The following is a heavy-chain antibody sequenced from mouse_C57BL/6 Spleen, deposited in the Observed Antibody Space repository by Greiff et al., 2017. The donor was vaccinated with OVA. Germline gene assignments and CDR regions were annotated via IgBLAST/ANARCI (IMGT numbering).Heavy chain of an antibody. CDR3: ARLDGYFSYWYFDV. D-gene: IGHD2-3*01. CDR2: ISSGGSYT. V-gene: IGHV5-6*01. Sequence: EVHLVESGGDLVKPGGSLKLSCAASGFTFSSYGMSWVRQTPDKRLEWVATISSGGSYTYYPDSVKGRFTISRDNAKNTLYLQMSSLKSEDTAMYYCARLDGYFSYWYFDVWGTGTTVTVSS. J-gene: IGHJ1*03. CDR1: GFTFSSYG.